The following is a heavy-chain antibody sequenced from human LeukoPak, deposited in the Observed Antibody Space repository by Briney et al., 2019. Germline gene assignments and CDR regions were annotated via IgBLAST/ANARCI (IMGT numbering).Heavy chain of an antibody. Sequence: SQTLSLTCTVSGGSISSGSYYWSWIRQPAGKGLEWIGRIYTSGSTNYNPSLKSRVTISVDTSKNQFSLKLSSVTAADTAVYYCARERESEWELLPDAFDIWGQGTMVTVSS. V-gene: IGHV4-61*02. CDR1: GGSISSGSYY. D-gene: IGHD1-26*01. CDR3: ARERESEWELLPDAFDI. J-gene: IGHJ3*02. CDR2: IYTSGST.